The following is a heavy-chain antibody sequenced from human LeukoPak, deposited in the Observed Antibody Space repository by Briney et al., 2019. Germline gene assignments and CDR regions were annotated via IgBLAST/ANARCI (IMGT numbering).Heavy chain of an antibody. CDR2: IYYSGST. V-gene: IGHV4-59*12. D-gene: IGHD2-2*01. CDR1: GGSISSYY. J-gene: IGHJ6*03. Sequence: SETLSLTCTVSGGSISSYYWSWIRQPPGKGLEWIGYIYYSGSTNYNPSLKSRVTISVDTSKNQFSLKLSSVTAADTAVYYCARDVVVVPAAMSYYYYMDVCGKGTTVTVSS. CDR3: ARDVVVVPAAMSYYYYMDV.